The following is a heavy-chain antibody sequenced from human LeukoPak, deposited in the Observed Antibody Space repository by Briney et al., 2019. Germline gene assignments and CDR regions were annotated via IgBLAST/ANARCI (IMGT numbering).Heavy chain of an antibody. D-gene: IGHD5-18*01. V-gene: IGHV1-2*02. Sequence: ASVKVSCKASGYTFTGYYMHWVRQAPGQGLEWMGWINPNSGGTNYAQKFQGRVTMTRDTSISTAYMELSRLRSDDTAVYYCARDIPDTAMVTGTLLFDYWGQGTLVTVSS. J-gene: IGHJ4*02. CDR1: GYTFTGYY. CDR3: ARDIPDTAMVTGTLLFDY. CDR2: INPNSGGT.